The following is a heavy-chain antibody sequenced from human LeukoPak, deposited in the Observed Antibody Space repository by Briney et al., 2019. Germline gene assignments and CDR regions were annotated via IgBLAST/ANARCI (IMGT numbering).Heavy chain of an antibody. J-gene: IGHJ4*02. V-gene: IGHV1-2*02. CDR2: INPNSGGT. D-gene: IGHD5-12*01. Sequence: ASVKASCKASGYTFTGYYMHWVRQAPGQGLEWMGWINPNSGGTNYAQKFQGRVTMTRDTSISTTYMELSRLRSDDTAVYYCARVGNVDIVATTYVDYCGQGTLVTVSS. CDR1: GYTFTGYY. CDR3: ARVGNVDIVATTYVDY.